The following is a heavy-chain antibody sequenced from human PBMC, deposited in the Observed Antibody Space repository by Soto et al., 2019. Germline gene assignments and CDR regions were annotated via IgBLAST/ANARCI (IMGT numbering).Heavy chain of an antibody. V-gene: IGHV4-59*01. D-gene: IGHD2-2*01. J-gene: IGHJ5*02. CDR2: IYYSGST. CDR1: GGSISSYY. CDR3: ARFYSGYCSSTSCYERGGFDP. Sequence: SLTCTVSGGSISSYYWSWIRQPPGKGLEWIGYIYYSGSTNYNPSLKSRVTISVDTSKNQFSLKLSSVTAADTAVYYCARFYSGYCSSTSCYERGGFDPWGQGTLVTVSS.